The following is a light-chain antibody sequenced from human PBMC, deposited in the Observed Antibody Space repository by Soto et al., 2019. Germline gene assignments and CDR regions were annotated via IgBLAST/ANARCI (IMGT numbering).Light chain of an antibody. CDR2: DVS. Sequence: QSVLTQPASVSGSPGQSITISCTGTSSDVGGYNYVSWYQHHPGKAPKLIIYDVSNRPSGVSNPFSGSKSGNTASLTISGLQPEDEPDYCRSSYTPSHTSKKVFGTGTKVTV. CDR3: SSYTPSHTSKKV. CDR1: SSDVGGYNY. V-gene: IGLV2-14*03. J-gene: IGLJ1*01.